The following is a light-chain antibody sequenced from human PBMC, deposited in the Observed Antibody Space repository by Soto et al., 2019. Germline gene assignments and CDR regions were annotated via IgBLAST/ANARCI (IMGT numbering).Light chain of an antibody. Sequence: QLVLTQPPSASGTPGQRVTISCSGSSSNIGSNYVYWYQQLPGTAPKLLIYRNNQRPSGVPDRFSDSKSGTSASLAISGLRSEDEADYYCAAWDDSLSVGVFGGGTKLTVL. CDR1: SSNIGSNY. CDR2: RNN. CDR3: AAWDDSLSVGV. J-gene: IGLJ2*01. V-gene: IGLV1-47*01.